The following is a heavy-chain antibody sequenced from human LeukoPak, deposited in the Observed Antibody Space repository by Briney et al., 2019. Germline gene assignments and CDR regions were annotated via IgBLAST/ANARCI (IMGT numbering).Heavy chain of an antibody. CDR3: ARDLATVTTYGPFDY. Sequence: GGPLRLSCAASGFTFSSYWMSWVRQAPGKGLEWVANIKQDGSEKYYVDSVKGRFTISRDNAKNSLYLQMNSLRAEDTAVYYCARDLATVTTYGPFDYWGQGTLVTVSS. J-gene: IGHJ4*02. D-gene: IGHD4-17*01. V-gene: IGHV3-7*01. CDR2: IKQDGSEK. CDR1: GFTFSSYW.